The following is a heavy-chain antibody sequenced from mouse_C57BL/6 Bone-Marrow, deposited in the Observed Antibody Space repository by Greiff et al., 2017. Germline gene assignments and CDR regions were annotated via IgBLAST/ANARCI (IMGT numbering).Heavy chain of an antibody. CDR2: INPSSGYT. J-gene: IGHJ1*03. Sequence: VQLQQSGAELAKPGASVKLSCKASGYTFTSYWMHWVKQRPGQGLEWIGYINPSSGYTKYNQKFKDKATLTADKAYSTAYMQLSSLTYEDSAVYYCARNFYWYFDVWGTGTTVTVSS. CDR3: ARNFYWYFDV. CDR1: GYTFTSYW. V-gene: IGHV1-7*01.